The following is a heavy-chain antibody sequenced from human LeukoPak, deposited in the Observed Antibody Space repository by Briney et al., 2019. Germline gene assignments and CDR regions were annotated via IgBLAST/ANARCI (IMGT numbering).Heavy chain of an antibody. CDR2: IYYSGST. J-gene: IGHJ3*02. CDR1: GGSLSSSSYY. D-gene: IGHD5-24*01. Sequence: SETLSLTCTVSGGSLSSSSYYWGWIRQPPGKGLEWLGSIYYSGSTYYNPSLKSRVTISVDTSKNQFSLKLSSVTAADTAVYYCASLEAMAEDAFDIWGQGTMVTVSS. V-gene: IGHV4-39*01. CDR3: ASLEAMAEDAFDI.